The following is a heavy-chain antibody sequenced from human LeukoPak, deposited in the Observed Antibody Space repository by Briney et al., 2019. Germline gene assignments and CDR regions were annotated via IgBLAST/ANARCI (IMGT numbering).Heavy chain of an antibody. Sequence: GSSVKVPCKASGGTFSSYAISWVRQAPGQGLEWMGRIIPILAIATYAQKFQGRVTITADKSTNTAYMELSSLRSEDTAVYYCARDRSGSYGEVESAKQLGFDPWGQGTLVTVSS. D-gene: IGHD1-26*01. J-gene: IGHJ5*02. CDR3: ARDRSGSYGEVESAKQLGFDP. CDR1: GGTFSSYA. CDR2: IIPILAIA. V-gene: IGHV1-69*04.